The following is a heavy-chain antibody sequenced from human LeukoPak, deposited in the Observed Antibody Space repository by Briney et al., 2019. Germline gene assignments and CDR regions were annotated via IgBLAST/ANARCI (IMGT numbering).Heavy chain of an antibody. CDR2: INGDGTSA. Sequence: PGGSLRLSCAASGFTLRNYWMHWVRQTPGKGLLWVSRINGDGTSATYAGSVKGRFTISRDNAKNTLYLQMSSLRAEDTAVYYCARVASCGGDCYSLDYYYMDVWGKGTTVTVSS. J-gene: IGHJ6*03. CDR1: GFTLRNYW. CDR3: ARVASCGGDCYSLDYYYMDV. D-gene: IGHD2-21*02. V-gene: IGHV3-74*01.